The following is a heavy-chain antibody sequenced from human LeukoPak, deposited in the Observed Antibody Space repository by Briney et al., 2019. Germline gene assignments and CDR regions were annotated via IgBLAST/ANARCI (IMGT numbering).Heavy chain of an antibody. Sequence: PSETLSLTCTVSGGSISSSSYYWGWIRQPPGKGLEWIGSIYYSGSTYYNPSLKSRVTISVDTSKNQFSLKLSSVTAADTAVYYCARHSAGYSSSYPAYWGQGTLVTVSS. CDR2: IYYSGST. CDR1: GGSISSSSYY. CDR3: ARHSAGYSSSYPAY. D-gene: IGHD6-13*01. V-gene: IGHV4-39*01. J-gene: IGHJ4*02.